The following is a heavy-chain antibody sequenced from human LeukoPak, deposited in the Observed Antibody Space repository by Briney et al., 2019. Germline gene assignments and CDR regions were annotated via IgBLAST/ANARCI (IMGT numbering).Heavy chain of an antibody. CDR2: INPSGGST. CDR3: ASGGGDYFDY. Sequence: ASVKVSCKASGYTFTTYYMHWVRQAPGQGLEWMGTINPSGGSTTYAQKFQGRVTMTRDASTSTVYMELSSLRSEDTAVYYCASGGGDYFDYWGQGTLVTVSS. D-gene: IGHD1-26*01. V-gene: IGHV1-46*01. CDR1: GYTFTTYY. J-gene: IGHJ4*02.